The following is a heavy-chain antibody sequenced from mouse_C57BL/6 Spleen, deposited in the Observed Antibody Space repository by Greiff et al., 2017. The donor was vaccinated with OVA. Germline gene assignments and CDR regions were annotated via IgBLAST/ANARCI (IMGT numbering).Heavy chain of an antibody. J-gene: IGHJ3*01. V-gene: IGHV5-4*01. CDR2: ISDGGSYT. CDR3: ARDRGFAWFAY. CDR1: GFTFSSYA. Sequence: EVKLVESGGGLVKPGGSLKLSCAASGFTFSSYAMSWVRQTPEKRLEWVATISDGGSYTYYPDNVKGRFTISRDNAKNNLYLQMSHLKSEDTAMYYCARDRGFAWFAYWGQGTLVTVSA.